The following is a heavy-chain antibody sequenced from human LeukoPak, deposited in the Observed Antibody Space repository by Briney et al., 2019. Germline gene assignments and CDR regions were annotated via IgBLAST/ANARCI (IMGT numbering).Heavy chain of an antibody. Sequence: ASVKVSCKASGYXFTDYFMHWVRQAPGQGLEWMGWINPNSGGTHYAQKFQGRVTMTRETSISTAYMELSRLRSDDTAVYYCARDPGYSSPRGDYWGQGTLVTVSS. J-gene: IGHJ4*02. V-gene: IGHV1-2*02. CDR3: ARDPGYSSPRGDY. D-gene: IGHD5-18*01. CDR2: INPNSGGT. CDR1: GYXFTDYF.